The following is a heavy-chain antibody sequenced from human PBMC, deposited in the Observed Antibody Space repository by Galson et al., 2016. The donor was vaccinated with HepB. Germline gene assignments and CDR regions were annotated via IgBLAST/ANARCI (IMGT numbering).Heavy chain of an antibody. CDR2: ANYGGDT. CDR3: ARHRGIYWYFDL. J-gene: IGHJ2*01. CDR1: GGSFSSTAYF. Sequence: SETLSLTCTVSGGSFSSTAYFWGWIRQAPGEGLEWIGSANYGGDTYYNPSLQSRVTMFVDTSRSQLSLGLTSVTAADTAVYYCARHRGIYWYFDLWGRGTRVTISS. V-gene: IGHV4-39*01. D-gene: IGHD2/OR15-2a*01.